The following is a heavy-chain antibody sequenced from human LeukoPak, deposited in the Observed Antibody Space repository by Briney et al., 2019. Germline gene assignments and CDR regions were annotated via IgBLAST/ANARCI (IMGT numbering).Heavy chain of an antibody. J-gene: IGHJ4*02. CDR2: INHSGST. D-gene: IGHD2-2*02. CDR1: GGSFSGYY. CDR3: ARLVPAAIRGRVYYFDY. V-gene: IGHV4-34*01. Sequence: SETLSPTCAVYGGSFSGYYWSWIRQPPGKGLEWIGEINHSGSTNYNPSLKSRVTISVDTSKNQFSLKLSSVTAADTAVYYCARLVPAAIRGRVYYFDYWGQGTLVTVSS.